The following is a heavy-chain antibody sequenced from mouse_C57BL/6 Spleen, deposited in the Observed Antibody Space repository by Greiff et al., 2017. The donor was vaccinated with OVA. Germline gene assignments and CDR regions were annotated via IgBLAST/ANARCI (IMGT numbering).Heavy chain of an antibody. D-gene: IGHD1-1*01. CDR3: ERDYSSSKVFDY. J-gene: IGHJ2*01. V-gene: IGHV1-19*01. CDR2: INPYNGGT. CDR1: GYTFTDYY. Sequence: EVQLQQSGPVLVKPGASVKMSCKASGYTFTDYYMNWVKQSHGKSLEWIGVINPYNGGTSYNQKFKGKATLTVDKSSSTAYMELNSLTSEDSAVYYCERDYSSSKVFDYWGQGTTLTVSS.